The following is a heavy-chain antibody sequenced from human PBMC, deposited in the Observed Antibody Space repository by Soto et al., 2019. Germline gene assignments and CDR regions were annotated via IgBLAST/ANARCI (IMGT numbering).Heavy chain of an antibody. Sequence: GGSLRLSCAASGFTVSSNYMSWVRQAPGKGLEWVSVIYSGGSTYYADSVKGRFTISRHNSKNTLYLQMNSLRAEDTAVYYCARVYGRLRLGPLGYWGQGTLVTVSS. CDR3: ARVYGRLRLGPLGY. CDR1: GFTVSSNY. D-gene: IGHD4-17*01. CDR2: IYSGGST. V-gene: IGHV3-53*04. J-gene: IGHJ4*02.